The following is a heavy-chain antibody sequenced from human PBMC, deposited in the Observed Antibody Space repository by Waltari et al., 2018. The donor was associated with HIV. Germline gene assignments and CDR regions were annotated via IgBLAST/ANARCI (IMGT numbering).Heavy chain of an antibody. J-gene: IGHJ4*02. V-gene: IGHV3-30*02. Sequence: QVHLVESGGGVVQPGGSLRLSCAASTFTFTDHGMHWVRQAPGKGRGWVAFWRFDGKNEDYSESVKGLFTVSRDNSKYMVYLQMNGRTPEDWVFYYCGQDGATAASRGYYFRFGGQGPLATVPS. D-gene: IGHD6-13*01. CDR1: TFTFTDHG. CDR2: WRFDGKNE. CDR3: GQDGATAASRGYYFRF.